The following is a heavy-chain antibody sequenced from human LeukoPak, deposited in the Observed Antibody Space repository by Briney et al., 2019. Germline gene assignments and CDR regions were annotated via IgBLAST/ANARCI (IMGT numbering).Heavy chain of an antibody. J-gene: IGHJ3*02. D-gene: IGHD4-17*01. CDR1: GGSISSGDYY. Sequence: SETLSLTCTVSGGSISSGDYYWSWIRQPPGKGLEWIGYIYYSGSTYYNPSLESRVTISVDTSKNQFSLKLSSVTAADTAVYYCARARETTVTTGAFDIWGQGTMVTVSS. V-gene: IGHV4-30-4*01. CDR3: ARARETTVTTGAFDI. CDR2: IYYSGST.